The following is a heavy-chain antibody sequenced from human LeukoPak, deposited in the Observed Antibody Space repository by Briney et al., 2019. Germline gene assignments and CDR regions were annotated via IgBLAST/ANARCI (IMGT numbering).Heavy chain of an antibody. J-gene: IGHJ4*02. CDR3: AKIYGSRLEADPTDY. CDR1: GFTFSSYG. CDR2: ISYDGSNK. V-gene: IGHV3-30*18. D-gene: IGHD3-10*01. Sequence: GGSLRLSCAASGFTFSSYGMHWVRQAPGKELEWVAVISYDGSNKYYADSVKGRFTISRDNSKNTLYLQMNSLRAEDTAVYYCAKIYGSRLEADPTDYWGQGTLVTVSS.